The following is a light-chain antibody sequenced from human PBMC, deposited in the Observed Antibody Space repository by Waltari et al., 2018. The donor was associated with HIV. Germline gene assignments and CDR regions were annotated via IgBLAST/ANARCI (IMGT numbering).Light chain of an antibody. Sequence: EIVMTQSPATLSVSPGERATLSCRASQSVSSNLAWYQQKPGQAPRLLIYGASTMATGIPARFSGSGSGTEYTLTISSLQSEDFAVYYCQQYNNWPGFGQGTKVEIK. V-gene: IGKV3-15*01. CDR3: QQYNNWPG. J-gene: IGKJ1*01. CDR2: GAS. CDR1: QSVSSN.